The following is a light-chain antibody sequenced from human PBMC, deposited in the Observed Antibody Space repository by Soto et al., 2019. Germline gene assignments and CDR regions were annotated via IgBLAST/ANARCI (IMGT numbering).Light chain of an antibody. J-gene: IGLJ2*01. V-gene: IGLV3-21*04. Sequence: SYELTQPPSVSVAPGETATITCGGHNIGSKSVHWYQQRPGQAPVLVISYDSDRPSGIPERFSGSNSVNTATLTVSRVEAGDEADYYCQVWDSSSDHVVFGGGTKLTVL. CDR3: QVWDSSSDHVV. CDR2: YDS. CDR1: NIGSKS.